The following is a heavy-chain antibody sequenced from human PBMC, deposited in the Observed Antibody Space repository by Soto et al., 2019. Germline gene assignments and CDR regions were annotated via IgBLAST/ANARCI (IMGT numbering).Heavy chain of an antibody. Sequence: EVQVVESGGGLVQPGGSLRLSCATSGFTFSHDWMHWVRQAPGKGLEWVGDIRPDGSETYYVDSVKGRFTISRDNAKSAMFLQMNSLRAKDTAVYYCARKDRGGYWGQGTLVTVSS. CDR2: IRPDGSET. CDR3: ARKDRGGY. V-gene: IGHV3-7*01. CDR1: GFTFSHDW. D-gene: IGHD3-10*01. J-gene: IGHJ4*02.